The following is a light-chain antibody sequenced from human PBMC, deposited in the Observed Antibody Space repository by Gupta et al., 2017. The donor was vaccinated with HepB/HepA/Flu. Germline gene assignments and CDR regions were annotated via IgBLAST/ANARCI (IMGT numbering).Light chain of an antibody. CDR3: MQGKFWRT. CDR1: QSLVHNDGNIF. V-gene: IGKV2-30*02. CDR2: KVS. J-gene: IGKJ1*01. Sequence: EVVMTQSPLSLPVTLGQSASISCKSSQSLVHNDGNIFLNWFHQRPGQSPRRIIYKVSKSDSGDTDRFSGSGADSDFTLNSIRAEDEDIGAYYGMQGKFWRTFGQGTKVEI.